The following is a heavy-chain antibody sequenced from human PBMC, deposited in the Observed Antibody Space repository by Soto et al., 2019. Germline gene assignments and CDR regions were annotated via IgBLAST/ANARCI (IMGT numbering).Heavy chain of an antibody. D-gene: IGHD3-10*01. CDR1: SGSMYGFY. J-gene: IGHJ4*02. Sequence: QVQLRESGPGLVKPSETLSLNCTVSSGSMYGFYWSWFRQSAGKGLEWIGRIYTSGATSYHPSLKSRVSMSVSDSKTQFYLRLTSVTAADTAVYYCARANRPFRGDGAFDSWGQGTLVTVSS. CDR3: ARANRPFRGDGAFDS. CDR2: IYTSGAT. V-gene: IGHV4-4*07.